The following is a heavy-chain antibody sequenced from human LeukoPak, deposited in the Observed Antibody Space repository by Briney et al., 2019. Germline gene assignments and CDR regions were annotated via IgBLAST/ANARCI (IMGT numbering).Heavy chain of an antibody. V-gene: IGHV1-46*01. Sequence: ASVKVSCKASGYSFTSYYIHWVRQAPGQGLESMGIINPGGGSTSYAQKFQDRVTMTRDTSTSTVYMELSSLRSEDTAVYYCAKDLRWDHPGLDPWGQGTLVIVSS. J-gene: IGHJ5*02. CDR2: INPGGGST. CDR3: AKDLRWDHPGLDP. CDR1: GYSFTSYY. D-gene: IGHD4-23*01.